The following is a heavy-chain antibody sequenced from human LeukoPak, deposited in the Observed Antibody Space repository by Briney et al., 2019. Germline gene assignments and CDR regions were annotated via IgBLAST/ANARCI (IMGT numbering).Heavy chain of an antibody. CDR1: GYTFTGYY. V-gene: IGHV1-2*02. J-gene: IGHJ4*02. CDR2: INPNSGGT. Sequence: GASVKVSCKASGYTFTGYYMHWVRQAPGLGLEWMGWINPNSGGTNYAQKFQGRVTMTRDTSISTAYMELSRLRSDDTAVYYCARSPFGGGRWYHTPQFDYWGQGTLVTVSS. CDR3: ARSPFGGGRWYHTPQFDY. D-gene: IGHD4-23*01.